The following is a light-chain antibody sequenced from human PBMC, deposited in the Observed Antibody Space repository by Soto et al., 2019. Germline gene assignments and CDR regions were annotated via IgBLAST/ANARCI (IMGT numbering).Light chain of an antibody. CDR3: QHYNEYSRA. CDR1: QSVYTW. J-gene: IGKJ1*01. V-gene: IGKV1-5*01. Sequence: DIQMTKSPSSLSASVGERVAISCRASQSVYTWLAWYQQKPGKAPQLLIWGVSNLESGVPSRFSGSGSGTEFTLTISSLQPDDFATYYCQHYNEYSRAFGQGTKVDIK. CDR2: GVS.